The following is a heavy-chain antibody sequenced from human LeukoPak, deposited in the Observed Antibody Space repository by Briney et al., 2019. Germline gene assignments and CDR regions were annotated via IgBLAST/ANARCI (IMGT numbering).Heavy chain of an antibody. CDR1: GFTLISYA. Sequence: GGSLRLSCAASGFTLISYAMNWVRQAPGEGLEWVSYISSSGSTIHYADSVKGRFTISRDNAKNSLYLQMNSLRGEDTAVYYCAREASGYSYGLDAFDIWGQGTTVTVSS. J-gene: IGHJ3*02. D-gene: IGHD5-18*01. CDR2: ISSSGSTI. CDR3: AREASGYSYGLDAFDI. V-gene: IGHV3-48*03.